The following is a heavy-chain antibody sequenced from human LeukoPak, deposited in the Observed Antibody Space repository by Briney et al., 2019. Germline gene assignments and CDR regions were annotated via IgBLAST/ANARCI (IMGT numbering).Heavy chain of an antibody. CDR3: ARDYYDSSGYYSPFDY. D-gene: IGHD3-22*01. Sequence: GGSLRLSCAASGFTFSSYSMNWVRQAPGKGLEWVSSISSSSSYIYYADSVKGRFTISRDNAKNSLYLQMNSLRAEDTAVYYCARDYYDSSGYYSPFDYWGQGTLVTVSS. CDR2: ISSSSSYI. V-gene: IGHV3-21*01. CDR1: GFTFSSYS. J-gene: IGHJ4*02.